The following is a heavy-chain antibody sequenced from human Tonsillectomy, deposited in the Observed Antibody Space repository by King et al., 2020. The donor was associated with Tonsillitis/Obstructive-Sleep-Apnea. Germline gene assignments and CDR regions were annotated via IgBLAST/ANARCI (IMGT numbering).Heavy chain of an antibody. CDR2: ISGSGGSP. J-gene: IGHJ4*02. Sequence: VQLVESGGGLVQPGGSLRLSCAASGFTFSIYAMSWFRQAPGTGLEWFSAISGSGGSPYYASSVTGRFTISSDNSKNTLYLQMNSLRAEDTAVYYCAKNEVHYYGSGSYYNLDYWGQGTLVTVSS. D-gene: IGHD3-10*01. CDR1: GFTFSIYA. CDR3: AKNEVHYYGSGSYYNLDY. V-gene: IGHV3-23*04.